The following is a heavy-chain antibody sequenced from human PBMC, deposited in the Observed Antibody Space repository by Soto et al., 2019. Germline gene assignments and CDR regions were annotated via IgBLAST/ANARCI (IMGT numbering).Heavy chain of an antibody. V-gene: IGHV3-13*01. CDR1: RFIFNSYD. CDR3: ARGDPLNYGFFPYSEYYGMDA. J-gene: IGHJ6*02. D-gene: IGHD3-3*01. Sequence: PGGSLRLSCAATRFIFNSYDVHWVRQAPGKGLEWVSVITTTGDTYYAASVKGRFTISRENAENSLYLQMNSLRAEDAAVYYCARGDPLNYGFFPYSEYYGMDAWCRETTLTISS. CDR2: ITTTGDT.